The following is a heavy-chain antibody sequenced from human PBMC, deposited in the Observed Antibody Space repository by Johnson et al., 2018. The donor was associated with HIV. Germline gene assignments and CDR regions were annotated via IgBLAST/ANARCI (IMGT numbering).Heavy chain of an antibody. CDR1: GFTFDDYA. Sequence: VQLVESGGVVVQPGGSLRLSCAASGFTFDDYAMHWVRQAPGKGLEWVSLISWDGGSTYYADSVKGRFTISRDNSKNSLYLQMNSLRAEDTAVYYCAKDAAWQQGDAFDIWGQGTMVTVSS. CDR3: AKDAAWQQGDAFDI. CDR2: ISWDGGST. V-gene: IGHV3-43D*03. D-gene: IGHD5-12*01. J-gene: IGHJ3*02.